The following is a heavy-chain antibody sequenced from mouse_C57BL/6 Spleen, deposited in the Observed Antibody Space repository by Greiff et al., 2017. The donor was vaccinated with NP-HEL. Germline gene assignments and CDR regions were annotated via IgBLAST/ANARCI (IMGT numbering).Heavy chain of an antibody. Sequence: VQLQQPGAELVMPGASVKLSCKASGYTFTSYWMHWVKQRPGQGLEWIGEIDPSDSYTNYNQKFKGKSTLTVDKSSSTAYMQLRSLTSEDSAVYYCARSGGTLDYWGQGTTLTVSS. D-gene: IGHD4-1*01. V-gene: IGHV1-69*01. CDR3: ARSGGTLDY. CDR1: GYTFTSYW. CDR2: IDPSDSYT. J-gene: IGHJ2*01.